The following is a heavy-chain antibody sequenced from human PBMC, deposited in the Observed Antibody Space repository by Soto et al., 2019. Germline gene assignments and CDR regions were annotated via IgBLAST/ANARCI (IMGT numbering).Heavy chain of an antibody. J-gene: IGHJ4*02. Sequence: QVQLVQSGAEVKKPGASVKVSSKASAYTITSYGISWVRQAPGQGLEWMGWISAYNGNTHYSQKLQGRVTITTDTNTITAYVALRSLRSDDTAVYYCARGYSSGYYPDYWGQGTPVTGPS. CDR2: ISAYNGNT. CDR1: AYTITSYG. D-gene: IGHD3-22*01. CDR3: ARGYSSGYYPDY. V-gene: IGHV1-18*04.